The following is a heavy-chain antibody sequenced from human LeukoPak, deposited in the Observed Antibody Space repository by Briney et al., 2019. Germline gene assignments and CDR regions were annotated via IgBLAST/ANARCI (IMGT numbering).Heavy chain of an antibody. D-gene: IGHD3-10*01. V-gene: IGHV4-39*01. CDR3: ARRVALWFGDGSMDV. CDR2: IYYSGST. CDR1: GGSISSSSYY. J-gene: IGHJ6*02. Sequence: SETLSLTCTVSGGSISSSSYYWGWIRQPPGKGLEWFGSIYYSGSTYYNPSLKSRVTISVDTSKNQFSLKLSSVTAADTAVYYCARRVALWFGDGSMDVWGQGTTVTVSS.